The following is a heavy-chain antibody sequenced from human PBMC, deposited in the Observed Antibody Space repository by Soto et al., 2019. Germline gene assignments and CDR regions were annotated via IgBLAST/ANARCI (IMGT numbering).Heavy chain of an antibody. Sequence: GGSLGFSCAASGFTFTRYSMNWVRQAPGKGLEWVSSISSTTNYIYYADSMKGRFTVSRDNAKNSVYLEMNSLSAEDTAVYYCARESEDLTSNFDYWGQGTLVTVSS. CDR2: ISSTTNYI. CDR1: GFTFTRYS. CDR3: ARESEDLTSNFDY. J-gene: IGHJ4*02. V-gene: IGHV3-21*01.